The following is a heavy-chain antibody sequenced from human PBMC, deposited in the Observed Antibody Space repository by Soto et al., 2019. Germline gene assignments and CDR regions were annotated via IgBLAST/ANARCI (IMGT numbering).Heavy chain of an antibody. D-gene: IGHD5-12*01. J-gene: IGHJ6*02. CDR3: ERANQAARIRHSYDDMDA. CDR2: IVPFFGPP. CDR1: GSTFGTYG. Sequence: ASVPVSWSRTGSTFGTYGISWVRKDPGPRLEWLGGIVPFFGPPDYAGNLQERVTITADEYTTTAYMELSSVISGGTAVYYCERANQAARIRHSYDDMDAWGQRXTVNV. V-gene: IGHV1-69*13.